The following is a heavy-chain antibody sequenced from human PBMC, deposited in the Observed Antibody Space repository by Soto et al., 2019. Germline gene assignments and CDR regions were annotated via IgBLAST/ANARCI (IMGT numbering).Heavy chain of an antibody. D-gene: IGHD2-2*01. Sequence: PSETLSLTCTVSGGSMSSHYWTWLRQSPGKGLEWIGYISYSGSTYYNPSLKSRVSISADTSKNQLSLRMNSMIAADTAVYYCARADPAASVGYWGQGTLVTVSS. V-gene: IGHV4-59*11. J-gene: IGHJ4*02. CDR3: ARADPAASVGY. CDR1: GGSMSSHY. CDR2: ISYSGST.